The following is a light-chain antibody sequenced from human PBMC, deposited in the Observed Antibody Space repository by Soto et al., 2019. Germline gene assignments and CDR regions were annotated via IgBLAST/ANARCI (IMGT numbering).Light chain of an antibody. CDR2: AAS. J-gene: IGKJ3*01. CDR1: QTISNH. CDR3: QQSHTTPLFT. Sequence: DVQMTQSPSSLSASVGDRVTITCRARQTISNHLNWYQRKPGQAPKLLIYAASSLHSLVPSRFSGSGSGTDFSLTISSLQPEDFATYYCQQSHTTPLFTFGPGTKVDIK. V-gene: IGKV1-39*01.